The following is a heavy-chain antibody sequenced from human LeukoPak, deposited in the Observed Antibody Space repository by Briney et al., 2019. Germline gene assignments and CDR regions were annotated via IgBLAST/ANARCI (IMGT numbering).Heavy chain of an antibody. V-gene: IGHV4-34*01. J-gene: IGHJ6*02. CDR2: INHSGST. CDR1: GGSFSGYY. D-gene: IGHD6-19*01. Sequence: SETLSLTCAVYGGSFSGYYWSWIRQPPGKGLEWIGEINHSGSTNYNPSLKSRVTTSVDTSKNQFSLKLSSVTAADTAVYYCARERVAGTYYYYGMDVWGQGTTVTVSS. CDR3: ARERVAGTYYYYGMDV.